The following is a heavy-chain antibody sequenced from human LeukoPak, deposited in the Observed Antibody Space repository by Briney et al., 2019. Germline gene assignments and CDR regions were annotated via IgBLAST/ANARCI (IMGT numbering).Heavy chain of an antibody. CDR3: ARVRAYCSSTSCYTVSPTRSQNWFDP. CDR2: IYYSGST. J-gene: IGHJ5*02. D-gene: IGHD2-2*02. CDR1: GGSISSYY. V-gene: IGHV4-59*01. Sequence: SETLSLTCTVSGGSISSYYWSWIRQPPGKGLEWIGYIYYSGSTNYNPSLKSRVTISVDTSKNQFSLKLSSVTAADTAVYYCARVRAYCSSTSCYTVSPTRSQNWFDPWGQGTLVTVSS.